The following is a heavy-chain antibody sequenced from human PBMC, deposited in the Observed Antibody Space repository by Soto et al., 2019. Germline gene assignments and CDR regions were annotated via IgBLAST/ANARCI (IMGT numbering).Heavy chain of an antibody. CDR2: IYYSGNT. D-gene: IGHD2-2*01. CDR1: GDSISGYY. Sequence: QVQLQESGPGLVQPSETLSLTCTVSGDSISGYYWSWFRQPPGKGLEWIGYIYYSGNTDYNPSLKGRVTTSVDTSKTQFSLKLSTVTAADTAVYYCERVPSLLYNYYGVDVWGQGTTVTVSS. J-gene: IGHJ6*02. V-gene: IGHV4-59*01. CDR3: ERVPSLLYNYYGVDV.